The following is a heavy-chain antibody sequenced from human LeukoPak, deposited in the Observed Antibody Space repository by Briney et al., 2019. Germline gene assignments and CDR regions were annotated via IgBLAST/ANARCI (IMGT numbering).Heavy chain of an antibody. Sequence: SVKVSCKTSGVTFTSSAITWVRQAPGQGLEWMGRIIPVLNITTYAQKFQGSVTITADTSTSTVYMELSSLRSEETAVYYCARDQGLTAPPPYGLDVWGQGTTVIVSS. CDR2: IIPVLNIT. V-gene: IGHV1-69*04. D-gene: IGHD5-18*01. CDR1: GVTFTSSA. CDR3: ARDQGLTAPPPYGLDV. J-gene: IGHJ6*02.